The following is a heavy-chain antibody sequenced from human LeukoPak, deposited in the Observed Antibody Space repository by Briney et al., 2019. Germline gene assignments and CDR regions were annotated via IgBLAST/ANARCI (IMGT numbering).Heavy chain of an antibody. CDR2: IYSDGYT. CDR3: AREPPSLLWFGSFDY. D-gene: IGHD3-10*01. J-gene: IGHJ4*02. Sequence: GGSLRLSCAASGFTFSSYSMSWVRQAPGKGLEWISSIYSDGYTYYADSVKGRFSISRDTSKNTLYLQMNSLRAEDTAIYYCAREPPSLLWFGSFDYWGQGTLVTVSS. CDR1: GFTFSSYS. V-gene: IGHV3-53*01.